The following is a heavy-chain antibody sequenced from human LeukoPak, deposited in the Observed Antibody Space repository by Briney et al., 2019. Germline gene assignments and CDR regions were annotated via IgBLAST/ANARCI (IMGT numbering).Heavy chain of an antibody. CDR2: IRHDGSNK. CDR1: GFTFSSYD. D-gene: IGHD6-19*01. V-gene: IGHV3-30*02. CDR3: ARDEHDSIGWYDRPPAGDY. J-gene: IGHJ4*02. Sequence: GGSLRLSCAASGFTFSSYDMHWIRQAPGKGLEWVAFIRHDGSNKYYADSMNRRFTIFRANSKNTPHKQMNSLRAEDTAEYYFARDEHDSIGWYDRPPAGDYWGQGTLVTVSS.